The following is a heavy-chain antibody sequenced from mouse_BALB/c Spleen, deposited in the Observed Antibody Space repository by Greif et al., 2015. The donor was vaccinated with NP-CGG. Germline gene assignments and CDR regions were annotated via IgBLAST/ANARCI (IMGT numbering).Heavy chain of an antibody. CDR1: GFTFSDYY. CDR3: ARASLPGYFDV. Sequence: EVQLVESGGGLVKPGGSLKLSCAASGFTFSDYYMYWVRQTPEKRLEWVATISDGGSYTYYPDSVKGRFTISRDNAKNNLYLQMSSLKSEDTAMYYCARASLPGYFDVWGAGTTVTVSS. J-gene: IGHJ1*01. D-gene: IGHD2-1*01. CDR2: ISDGGSYT. V-gene: IGHV5-4*02.